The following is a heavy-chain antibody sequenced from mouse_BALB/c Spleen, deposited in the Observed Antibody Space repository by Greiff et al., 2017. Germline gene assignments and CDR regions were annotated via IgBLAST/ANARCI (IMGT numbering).Heavy chain of an antibody. J-gene: IGHJ1*01. CDR1: GYSITSGYY. V-gene: IGHV3-6*02. CDR2: ISYDGSN. Sequence: EVKLMESGPGLVKPSQSLSLTCSVTGYSITSGYYWNWIRQFPGNKLEWMGYISYDGSNNYNPSLKNRISITRDTSKNQFFLKLNSVTTEDTATYYCARGYGSSYDFDVWGAGTTVTVSS. D-gene: IGHD1-1*01. CDR3: ARGYGSSYDFDV.